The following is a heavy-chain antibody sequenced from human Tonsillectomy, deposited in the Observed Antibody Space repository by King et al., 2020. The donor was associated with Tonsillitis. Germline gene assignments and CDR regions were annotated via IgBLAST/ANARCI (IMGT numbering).Heavy chain of an antibody. CDR1: GYTFTSYA. Sequence: HVQLVESGSELKKPGASVKVSCKASGYTFTSYAMNWVRQAPGQGLEWMGWINTNTGNPTYAQGFTGRFVFSLDTSVSTAYLQISSLKAEDTAVYYCARVTRVRVWSPNFPPASGMDVWGQGTTVTVSS. CDR3: ARVTRVRVWSPNFPPASGMDV. V-gene: IGHV7-4-1*02. J-gene: IGHJ6*02. D-gene: IGHD2-21*02. CDR2: INTNTGNP.